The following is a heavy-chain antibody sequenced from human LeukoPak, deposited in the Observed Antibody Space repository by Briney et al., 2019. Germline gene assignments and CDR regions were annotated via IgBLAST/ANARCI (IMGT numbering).Heavy chain of an antibody. CDR2: IYYSGST. Sequence: SETLSLTCTGSGGSISSSSYYWGWIRQPPGKGLEWIGSIYYSGSTYYNPSLKSRVTISVDTCKNQFSLKLSSVTAADTAVYYCARDGQQLVYYYYYMDVWGKGTTVTVSS. J-gene: IGHJ6*03. V-gene: IGHV4-39*07. CDR1: GGSISSSSYY. CDR3: ARDGQQLVYYYYYMDV. D-gene: IGHD6-13*01.